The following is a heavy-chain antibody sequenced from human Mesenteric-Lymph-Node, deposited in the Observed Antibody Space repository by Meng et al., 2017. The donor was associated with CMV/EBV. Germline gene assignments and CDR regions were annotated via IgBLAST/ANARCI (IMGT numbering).Heavy chain of an antibody. V-gene: IGHV3-23*01. J-gene: IGHJ6*02. CDR3: AREGSTLHYGMDV. CDR1: GFAFSNYA. CDR2: ISGTGDST. Sequence: GESLKISCAASGFAFSNYAMAWVRQAPGKGLEWVSRISGTGDSTYYADSVKGRFTISRDNSKNTVYLQMSGLRAEDTAVYYCAREGSTLHYGMDVWGQGTTVTVSS. D-gene: IGHD2-2*01.